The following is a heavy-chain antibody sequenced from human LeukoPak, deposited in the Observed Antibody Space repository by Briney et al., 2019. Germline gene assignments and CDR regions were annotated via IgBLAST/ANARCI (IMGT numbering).Heavy chain of an antibody. CDR2: IYSGGST. J-gene: IGHJ6*03. CDR1: GFTVSSNY. Sequence: SGGSLRLSCAASGFTVSSNYMSWVRQAPGKGLEWVSVIYSGGSTYYADSVKGRFTISRDNSKNTLYLQMNSLRAEDTAVYYCARDQAQLNRRTNYYYIDVWGKGTTVTVSS. V-gene: IGHV3-53*01. D-gene: IGHD5-18*01. CDR3: ARDQAQLNRRTNYYYIDV.